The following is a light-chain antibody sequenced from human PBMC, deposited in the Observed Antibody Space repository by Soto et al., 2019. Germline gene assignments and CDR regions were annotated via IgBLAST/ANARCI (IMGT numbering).Light chain of an antibody. Sequence: DIVLTQSPGTLSLSPGERATLSCRASQSVSSRYLAWYQQKPGQAPRLLIYCASSRATGRPDRFSGSGSGTDFTLTISRLEPEDFAVYYCQQYGSSPPWTFGQGTKVDIK. CDR3: QQYGSSPPWT. CDR1: QSVSSRY. J-gene: IGKJ1*01. CDR2: CAS. V-gene: IGKV3-20*01.